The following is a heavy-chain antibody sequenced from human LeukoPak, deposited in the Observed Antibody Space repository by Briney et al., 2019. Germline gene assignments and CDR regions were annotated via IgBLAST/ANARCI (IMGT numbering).Heavy chain of an antibody. CDR3: ARSHGVGATFDY. CDR2: MNPNSGNT. V-gene: IGHV1-8*01. D-gene: IGHD1-26*01. Sequence: ASVKDSCKASGYTFTSYDINWVRQATGQGLEWMGWMNPNSGNTGYAQKFQGRVTMTRNTSISTAYMELSSLRSEDTAVYYCARSHGVGATFDYWGQGTLVTVSS. J-gene: IGHJ4*02. CDR1: GYTFTSYD.